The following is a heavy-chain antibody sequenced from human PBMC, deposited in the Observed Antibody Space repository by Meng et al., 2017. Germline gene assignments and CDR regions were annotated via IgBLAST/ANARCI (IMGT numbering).Heavy chain of an antibody. CDR2: ISGSGGST. CDR3: AKDLGTYYYDSSGYYLMGYFDY. Sequence: GGSLRLSCAASGFTSSSYAMSWVRQAPGKGLEWVSAISGSGGSTYYADSVKGRFTISRDNSKNTLYLQMNSLRAEDTAVYYCAKDLGTYYYDSSGYYLMGYFDYWGQGTLVTVSS. V-gene: IGHV3-23*01. CDR1: GFTSSSYA. D-gene: IGHD3-22*01. J-gene: IGHJ4*02.